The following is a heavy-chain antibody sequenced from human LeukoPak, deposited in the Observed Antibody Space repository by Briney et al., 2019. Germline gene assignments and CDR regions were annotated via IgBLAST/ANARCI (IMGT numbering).Heavy chain of an antibody. CDR1: GFTSSNYW. CDR2: IKQDGSEK. D-gene: IGHD5-24*01. J-gene: IGHJ5*02. CDR3: ARASCPWLQLT. Sequence: PGGSLRLSCAASGFTSSNYWMIWVRQAPGKGLEWVGNIKQDGSEKRYADSVRGRFTISRDNAQTSLYLQMNSLRAEDTAVYYCARASCPWLQLTWGQGTLVTVSS. V-gene: IGHV3-7*05.